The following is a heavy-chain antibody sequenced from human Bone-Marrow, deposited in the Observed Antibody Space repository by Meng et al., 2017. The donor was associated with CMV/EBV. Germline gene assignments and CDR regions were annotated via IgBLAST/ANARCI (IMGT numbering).Heavy chain of an antibody. CDR2: IYYSGST. Sequence: SETLSLTCTVSGGSISSYYWSWIRQPPGKGLEWIGYIYYSGSTNYNPSLKSRVTISVDTSKNQFSLKLSSVTAADTAVYYCARDPRHGMDVWGQGPTVPVSS. V-gene: IGHV4-59*01. CDR1: GGSISSYY. J-gene: IGHJ6*02. CDR3: ARDPRHGMDV.